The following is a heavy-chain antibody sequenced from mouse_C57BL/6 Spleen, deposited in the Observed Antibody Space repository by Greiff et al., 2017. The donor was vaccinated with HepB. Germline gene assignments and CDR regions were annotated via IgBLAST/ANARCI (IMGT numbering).Heavy chain of an antibody. J-gene: IGHJ2*01. D-gene: IGHD2-3*01. CDR3: ARRHGYYYYFDY. CDR1: GYTFTSYD. V-gene: IGHV1-85*01. Sequence: QVQLKQSGPELVKPGASVKLSCKASGYTFTSYDINWVKQRPGQGLEWIGWIYPRDGSTTYNEKFKGKATLTVDTSSSTAYMELHSLTSEDSAVYFCARRHGYYYYFDYWGQGTTLTVSS. CDR2: IYPRDGST.